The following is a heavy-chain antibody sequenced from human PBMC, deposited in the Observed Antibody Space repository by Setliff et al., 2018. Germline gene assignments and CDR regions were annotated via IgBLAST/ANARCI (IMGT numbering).Heavy chain of an antibody. V-gene: IGHV3-74*01. CDR1: GFIFSSYW. CDR3: VKESIVTRYFDY. J-gene: IGHJ4*02. Sequence: GGSLRLSCAASGFIFSSYWMHWVRQVPEKGLVWVSQINTDGGTTRYADSVKGRFTISRDNSKNTVYLQMNSLRAEDTAVYYCVKESIVTRYFDYWGQGTLVTVSS. CDR2: INTDGGTT. D-gene: IGHD6-6*01.